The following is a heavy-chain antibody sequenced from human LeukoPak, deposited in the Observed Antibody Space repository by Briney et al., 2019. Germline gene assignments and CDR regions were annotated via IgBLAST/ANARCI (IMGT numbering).Heavy chain of an antibody. CDR2: IYTGGST. CDR1: GFTVTSNY. J-gene: IGHJ4*02. D-gene: IGHD4-17*01. Sequence: PGGSLRVSCAASGFTVTSNYMSWVRQAPGKGLEWISVIYTGGSTYYADSVKGRFTISRDNSKNTLYLQMNSLRAEDTAVYYCAREVDYGIDYFDYWGQGTLVTVSS. V-gene: IGHV3-66*01. CDR3: AREVDYGIDYFDY.